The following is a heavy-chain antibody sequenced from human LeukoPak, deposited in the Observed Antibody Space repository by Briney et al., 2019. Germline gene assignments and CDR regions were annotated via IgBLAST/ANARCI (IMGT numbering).Heavy chain of an antibody. V-gene: IGHV3-21*04. CDR1: GFTFSTYS. D-gene: IGHD4-17*01. CDR2: ISSSSSYI. Sequence: PGGSLRLSCVDSGFTFSTYSMNWVRQAPGKGLEWVSSISSSSSYIYYGDSVKGRFTISRDNAKNSLYLQMNSLRAEDTALYYCARNDYGDYRTRGDYYYYYMDVWGKGTTVTVSS. J-gene: IGHJ6*03. CDR3: ARNDYGDYRTRGDYYYYYMDV.